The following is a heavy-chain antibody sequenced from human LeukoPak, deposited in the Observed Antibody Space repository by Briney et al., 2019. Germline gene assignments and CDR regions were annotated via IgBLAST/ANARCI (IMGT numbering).Heavy chain of an antibody. CDR1: GFTLRNYW. J-gene: IGHJ4*01. Sequence: GGSLRLSCTASGFTLRNYWMHWVRQVPGKRLVWVSRISGDGSVTNYADSVQGRFTISRDNAENIVYLQINSLRSEDTAVYYCARYSSSSGGASYYLDYWGHGALVTVSS. V-gene: IGHV3-74*01. CDR2: ISGDGSVT. CDR3: ARYSSSSGGASYYLDY. D-gene: IGHD6-6*01.